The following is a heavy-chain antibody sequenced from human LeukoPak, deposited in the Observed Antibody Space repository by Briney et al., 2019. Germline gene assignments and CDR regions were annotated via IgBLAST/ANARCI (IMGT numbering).Heavy chain of an antibody. D-gene: IGHD2-15*01. V-gene: IGHV1-58*02. Sequence: SVKVSCKASGFTFSDSTIQWVRQARGQRLEWMGWIVIGSGNANYAQKFQDRLSITRDMSTSTAYMELSSLRPEDTAVYYCAADLSPRMFDPWGQGTLVTVSS. J-gene: IGHJ5*02. CDR1: GFTFSDST. CDR3: AADLSPRMFDP. CDR2: IVIGSGNA.